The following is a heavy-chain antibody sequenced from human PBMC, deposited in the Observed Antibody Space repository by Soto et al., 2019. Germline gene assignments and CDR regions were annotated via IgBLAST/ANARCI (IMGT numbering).Heavy chain of an antibody. D-gene: IGHD3-10*01. Sequence: PSETLSLTCTVSGGSISSYYWSWIRQPPGKGLEWIGYIYYSGSTNYNPSLKSRVTISVDTSKNQFSLKLSSVTAADTAVYYCASTNYYGSGSYLYYFDYWGQGTLVTVSS. J-gene: IGHJ4*02. CDR1: GGSISSYY. CDR2: IYYSGST. CDR3: ASTNYYGSGSYLYYFDY. V-gene: IGHV4-59*01.